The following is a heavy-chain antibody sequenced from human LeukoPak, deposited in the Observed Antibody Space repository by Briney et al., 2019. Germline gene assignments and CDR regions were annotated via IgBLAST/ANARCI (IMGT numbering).Heavy chain of an antibody. Sequence: SVKVSCKASGYTFTGYYMHWVRQAPGQGLEWMGGIIPIFGTANYAQKFQGRVTITADESTSTAYMELSSLRSEDTAVYYCARQGGAGYYYGMDVWGQGTTVTVSS. D-gene: IGHD6-19*01. CDR3: ARQGGAGYYYGMDV. CDR1: GYTFTGYY. J-gene: IGHJ6*02. CDR2: IIPIFGTA. V-gene: IGHV1-69*13.